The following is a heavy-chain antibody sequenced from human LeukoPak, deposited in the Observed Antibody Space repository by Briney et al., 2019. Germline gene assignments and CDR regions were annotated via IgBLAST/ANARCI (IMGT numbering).Heavy chain of an antibody. V-gene: IGHV4-34*01. Sequence: SETLSLTCAVYGGSFSGYYWRWIRQPPGKGLEWIGEINHSGSTNYNPSLKSRVTISVDTSKNQSSLKLSSVTAADTAVYYCARGNIVATILGGLHGTTAFDFWGQGILVTVSS. J-gene: IGHJ4*02. D-gene: IGHD5-12*01. CDR1: GGSFSGYY. CDR3: ARGNIVATILGGLHGTTAFDF. CDR2: INHSGST.